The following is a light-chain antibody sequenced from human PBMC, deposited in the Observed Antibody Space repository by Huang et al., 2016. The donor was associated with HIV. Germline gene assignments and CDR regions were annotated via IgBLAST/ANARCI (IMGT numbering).Light chain of an antibody. J-gene: IGKJ1*01. Sequence: DIQMTQSPSSLSASVGDRVTIACRASQSIRQFLNWYQQKPGEAPKLLMHSASSLQSGVPSRFSGSGSGTDFTLTITSLQPEDFATYYCQQTDNIPRTFGQGTKVVIK. V-gene: IGKV1-39*01. CDR2: SAS. CDR1: QSIRQF. CDR3: QQTDNIPRT.